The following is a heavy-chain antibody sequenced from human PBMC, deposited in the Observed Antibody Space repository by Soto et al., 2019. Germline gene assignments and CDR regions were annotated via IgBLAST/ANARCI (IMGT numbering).Heavy chain of an antibody. V-gene: IGHV4-4*07. J-gene: IGHJ5*02. CDR3: ARGVPAAGTDWFDP. CDR2: VSSTGSS. CDR1: GGSISNYY. D-gene: IGHD6-13*01. Sequence: LSLTFTVSGGSISNYYWSWIRQSAEKRLEWIGRVSSTGSSYYNPSLKSRVTISVDTSKNQVSLNLTSVTAADTAVYYCARGVPAAGTDWFDPWGQGTLVTVSS.